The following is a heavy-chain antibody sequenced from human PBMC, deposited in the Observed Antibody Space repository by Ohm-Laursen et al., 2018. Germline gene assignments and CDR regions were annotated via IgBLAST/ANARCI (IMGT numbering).Heavy chain of an antibody. CDR1: GFTFGNYA. J-gene: IGHJ4*02. CDR3: ARNVTIDY. V-gene: IGHV3-7*01. CDR2: IKQDGSEK. D-gene: IGHD3-3*01. Sequence: SLRLSCTASGFTFGNYAMHWVRQAPGKGLEWVANIKQDGSEKYYVDSVKGRFTISRDNAKNSLYLQMNSLRAEDTAVYYCARNVTIDYWGQGTLVTVSS.